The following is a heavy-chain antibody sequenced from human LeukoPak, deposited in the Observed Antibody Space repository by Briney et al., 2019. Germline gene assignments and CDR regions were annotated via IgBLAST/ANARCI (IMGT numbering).Heavy chain of an antibody. D-gene: IGHD3-3*01. CDR1: GGSISSYY. Sequence: SETLSLTCTVSGGSISSYYWSWIRQPAGKGLEWIGSIYYSGSTYYNPSLKSRVTISVDTSKNQFSLKLSSVTAADTAVYYCARGAVDFWSGYHPYYFDYWGQGTLVTVSS. CDR2: IYYSGST. CDR3: ARGAVDFWSGYHPYYFDY. V-gene: IGHV4-59*05. J-gene: IGHJ4*02.